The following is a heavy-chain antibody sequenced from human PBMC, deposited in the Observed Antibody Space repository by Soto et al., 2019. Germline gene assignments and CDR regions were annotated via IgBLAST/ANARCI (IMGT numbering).Heavy chain of an antibody. CDR3: TKDSRVREIVPHFDY. V-gene: IGHV3-23*01. J-gene: IGHJ4*01. CDR1: EFTFSSYD. Sequence: PGGSLRLSCAGFEFTFSSYDMSWVRQSPGKGLQWVSAISGSGNTTYYADSVKGRFTVSRDNSRRMLFLQMTSLRVDDTAIYYCTKDSRVREIVPHFDYRGHGTLVTVSS. D-gene: IGHD3-10*01. CDR2: ISGSGNTT.